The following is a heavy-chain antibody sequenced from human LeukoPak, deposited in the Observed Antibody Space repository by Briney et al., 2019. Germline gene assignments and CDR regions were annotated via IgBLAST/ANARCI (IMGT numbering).Heavy chain of an antibody. J-gene: IGHJ6*02. Sequence: ASVKVSCKASGYTFTSYDINWVRQATGQGLEWMGWMNPNSGNTGYAQKFQGRVTMTRNTSISTAYMELSSLRSDDTAVYYCARVVSSSWFTDYYCGMDVWGQGTTVTVSS. CDR1: GYTFTSYD. D-gene: IGHD6-13*01. CDR3: ARVVSSSWFTDYYCGMDV. V-gene: IGHV1-8*01. CDR2: MNPNSGNT.